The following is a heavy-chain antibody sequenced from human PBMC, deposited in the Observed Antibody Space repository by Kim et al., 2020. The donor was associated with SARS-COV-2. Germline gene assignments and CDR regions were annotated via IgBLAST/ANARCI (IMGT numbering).Heavy chain of an antibody. CDR3: ARDQGIAVAGRGIDY. CDR2: ISYDGSNK. CDR1: GFTFSSYG. Sequence: GGSLRLSCAASGFTFSSYGMHWVRQAPGKGLEWVAVISYDGSNKYYADSVKGRFTISRDNSKNTLYLQMNSLRAEDTAVYYCARDQGIAVAGRGIDYWGQGTLVTVSS. D-gene: IGHD6-19*01. J-gene: IGHJ4*02. V-gene: IGHV3-33*05.